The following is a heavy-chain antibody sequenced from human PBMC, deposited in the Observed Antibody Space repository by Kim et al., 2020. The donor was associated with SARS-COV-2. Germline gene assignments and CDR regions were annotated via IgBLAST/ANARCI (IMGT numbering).Heavy chain of an antibody. J-gene: IGHJ6*01. CDR3: AKAKITMIQGVWYGMDV. Sequence: GGSLRLSCAASGFTFDDYAMHWVRQAPGKGLEWVSGISWNSGTIGYADSVKGRFTISRDNAKNSLYLQMNSLRTEDTALYYCAKAKITMIQGVWYGMDV. CDR2: ISWNSGTI. V-gene: IGHV3-9*01. D-gene: IGHD3-10*01. CDR1: GFTFDDYA.